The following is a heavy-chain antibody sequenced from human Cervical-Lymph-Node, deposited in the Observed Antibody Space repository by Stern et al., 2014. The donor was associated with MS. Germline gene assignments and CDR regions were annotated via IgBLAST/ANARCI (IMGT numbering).Heavy chain of an antibody. CDR2: ITNVGST. Sequence: ASGFTVSRDYMTWVRQAPGKGLEWVSLITNVGSTFYTDSVKGRFTISRDDSKNTVYLHMTSLRAEDTAMYYCARDTSSPERSDWWGQGTLVTVSS. V-gene: IGHV3-53*01. J-gene: IGHJ4*02. CDR1: GFTVSRDY. CDR3: ARDTSSPERSDW. D-gene: IGHD1-1*01.